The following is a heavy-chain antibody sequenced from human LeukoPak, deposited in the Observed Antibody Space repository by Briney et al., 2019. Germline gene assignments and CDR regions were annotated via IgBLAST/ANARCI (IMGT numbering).Heavy chain of an antibody. CDR3: AKDLTTIAAAGSS. CDR2: ISGSGGST. V-gene: IGHV3-23*01. CDR1: GFTFSSYA. Sequence: GGSLRLSCAASGFTFSSYAVSWVRQAPGKGLEWVSTISGSGGSTYYADSAKGRFTISRDNSKNKLYLHMNSLRAEDTAVYYCAKDLTTIAAAGSSWGQGTLVTASS. D-gene: IGHD6-13*01. J-gene: IGHJ4*02.